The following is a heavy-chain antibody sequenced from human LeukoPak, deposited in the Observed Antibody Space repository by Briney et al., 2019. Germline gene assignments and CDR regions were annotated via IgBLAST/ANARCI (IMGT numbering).Heavy chain of an antibody. Sequence: ASVKVSCKASGYTFTSYYMHWVRQAPGQGLEWMGLINPTGGSTGYAQKFQGRVTITADESTSTAYMELSSLRSEDTAVYYCARDSTMVRGVTWGQGTLVTVSS. D-gene: IGHD3-10*01. V-gene: IGHV1-46*01. CDR3: ARDSTMVRGVT. J-gene: IGHJ5*02. CDR2: INPTGGST. CDR1: GYTFTSYY.